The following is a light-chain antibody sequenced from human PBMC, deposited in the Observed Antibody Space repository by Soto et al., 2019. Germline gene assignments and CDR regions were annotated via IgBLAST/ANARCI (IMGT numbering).Light chain of an antibody. CDR3: QQYGSSTWT. Sequence: EIVLTQSPGTLSLSPGERATLSCRASQSVSSSYLAWYQQKPGQAPRLLIYGASSRATGIPDGFSGSGSGTDFTLTISRLDPEDFAVYFCQQYGSSTWTFGQGTKVEIK. CDR2: GAS. J-gene: IGKJ1*01. CDR1: QSVSSSY. V-gene: IGKV3-20*01.